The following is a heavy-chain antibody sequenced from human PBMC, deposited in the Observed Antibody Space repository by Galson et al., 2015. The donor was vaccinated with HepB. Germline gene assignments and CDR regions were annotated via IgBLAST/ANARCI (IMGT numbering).Heavy chain of an antibody. CDR1: GYSFTSYW. J-gene: IGHJ6*02. D-gene: IGHD2-21*02. CDR3: ARRGGAWSRDYYHMDV. CDR2: IYPGDSDT. Sequence: QSGAEVKKPGESLKISCKGSGYSFTSYWIDWVRQMPGKGLEWMGIIYPGDSDTRYSPSFQGQVTISADKSISTAYLQWSSLEASDTAMYYCARRGGAWSRDYYHMDVWGQGTTVTVSS. V-gene: IGHV5-51*01.